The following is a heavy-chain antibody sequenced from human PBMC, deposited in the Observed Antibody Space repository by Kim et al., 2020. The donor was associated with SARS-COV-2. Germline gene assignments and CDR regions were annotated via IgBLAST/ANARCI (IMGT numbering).Heavy chain of an antibody. D-gene: IGHD2-8*01. V-gene: IGHV3-15*01. CDR2: IKSNSEGGTA. J-gene: IGHJ4*01. CDR1: GFSFNKVW. CDR3: TTGAGTYSTSGADY. Sequence: GGSLRLSCTASGFSFNKVWMTWVRQVPGKGPEWVGRIKSNSEGGTAEYAPPVNGRFTISRDDSENTLYLQRNSLKAEDTAFYYCTTGAGTYSTSGADYWG.